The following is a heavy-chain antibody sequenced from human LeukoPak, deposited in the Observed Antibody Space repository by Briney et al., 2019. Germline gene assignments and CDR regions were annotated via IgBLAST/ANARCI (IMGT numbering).Heavy chain of an antibody. CDR3: ARDLNPYSRDGATDY. D-gene: IGHD6-13*01. V-gene: IGHV1-18*01. J-gene: IGHJ4*02. CDR1: GYTFTSYG. CDR2: IAPYEGDT. Sequence: ASVKVSCKASGYTFTSYGISWVRQAPDQGLEWLGWIAPYEGDTQYTPKLQDRITLTADTATTTVYMELRSLREDDSAVYYCARDLNPYSRDGATDYWGQGTLVTVSS.